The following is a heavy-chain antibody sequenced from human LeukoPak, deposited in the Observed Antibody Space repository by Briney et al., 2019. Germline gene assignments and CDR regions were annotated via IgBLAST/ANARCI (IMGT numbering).Heavy chain of an antibody. D-gene: IGHD3-16*01. CDR2: IYYSGNT. V-gene: IGHV4-61*01. J-gene: IGHJ5*02. Sequence: KSSETLSLTCAVSGGSIRSSYYYWSWIRQSPGKGLEWIGDIYYSGNTKYNPSLKSRVTISLDTSKNQFSLKLSSVTAADTAVYYCARGGINNWFDPWGQGTLVTVSS. CDR1: GGSIRSSYYY. CDR3: ARGGINNWFDP.